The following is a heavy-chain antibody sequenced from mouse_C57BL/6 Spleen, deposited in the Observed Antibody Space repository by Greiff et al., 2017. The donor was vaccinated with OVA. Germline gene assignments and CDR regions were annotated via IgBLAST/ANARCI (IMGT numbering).Heavy chain of an antibody. CDR3: AREDSSGYGFAY. CDR2: INPSNGGT. V-gene: IGHV1-53*01. CDR1: GYTFTSYW. D-gene: IGHD3-2*02. Sequence: VQLQQPGTELMKPGASVKLSCKASGYTFTSYWMHWVKQRPGQGLEWIGNINPSNGGTNYNEKFKSKATLTVDKSSSTAYMQLSSLTSEDSAVYYCAREDSSGYGFAYWGQGTLVTVSA. J-gene: IGHJ3*01.